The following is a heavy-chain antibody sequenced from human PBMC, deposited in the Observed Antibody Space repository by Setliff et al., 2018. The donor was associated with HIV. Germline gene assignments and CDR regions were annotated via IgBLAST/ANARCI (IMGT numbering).Heavy chain of an antibody. CDR3: VRDDYGYNGKGFDY. V-gene: IGHV4-34*01. Sequence: SETLSLTCAVYGGPLSGYPWNWIRQPPGRGLEWIGYITYSGSAYYNPSLKSRVTISIDTSNNQISLRLSSVTAADTAMYYCVRDDYGYNGKGFDYWGPGTLVTVSS. J-gene: IGHJ4*02. CDR2: ITYSGSA. CDR1: GGPLSGYP. D-gene: IGHD4-17*01.